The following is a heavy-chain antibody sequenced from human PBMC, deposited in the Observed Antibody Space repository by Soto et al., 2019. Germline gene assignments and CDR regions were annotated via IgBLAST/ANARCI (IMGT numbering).Heavy chain of an antibody. V-gene: IGHV3-9*01. CDR1: GFTFDDYA. J-gene: IGHJ3*02. Sequence: EVQLVESGGGLVQPGRSLRLSCAASGFTFDDYAMHWVRQAPGKGLEWVSGISWNSGSIGYADSVKGRFTISSDNAKNSLYLQMNSLRAEDTALYYCAKVGGSYGSYAFDIWGQGTMVTVSS. D-gene: IGHD1-26*01. CDR3: AKVGGSYGSYAFDI. CDR2: ISWNSGSI.